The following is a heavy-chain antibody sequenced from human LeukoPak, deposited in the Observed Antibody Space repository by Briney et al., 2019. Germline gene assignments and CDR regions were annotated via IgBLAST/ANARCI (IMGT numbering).Heavy chain of an antibody. J-gene: IGHJ4*02. V-gene: IGHV1-2*02. CDR2: INPNSGGT. CDR3: ARDPCGGDCTYFDY. D-gene: IGHD2-21*02. Sequence: GASVKVSCKASGYTFTGHYMHWVRQAPGQGLEWMGWINPNSGGTNYAQKFQGRVTMTRDTSISTAYMELSRLRSDDTAVYYCARDPCGGDCTYFDYWGQGTLVTVSS. CDR1: GYTFTGHY.